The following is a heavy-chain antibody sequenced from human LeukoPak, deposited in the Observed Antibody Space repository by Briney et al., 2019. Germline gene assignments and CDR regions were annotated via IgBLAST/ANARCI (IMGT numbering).Heavy chain of an antibody. CDR1: GGSISSYY. CDR3: ARGRRWAAAEIVY. D-gene: IGHD6-13*01. Sequence: SETLSLTCNVSGGSISSYYWSWIRQPPGKGLEWIGYFHYSGSTNYNPSLKSRVTISVDTSKSQFSLKLISVTAADTAVYYCARGRRWAAAEIVYWGQGTLVTVSS. V-gene: IGHV4-59*12. J-gene: IGHJ4*02. CDR2: FHYSGST.